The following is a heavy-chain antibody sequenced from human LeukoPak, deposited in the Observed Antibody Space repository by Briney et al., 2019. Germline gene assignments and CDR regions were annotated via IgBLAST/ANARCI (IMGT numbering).Heavy chain of an antibody. CDR3: ARDLIRAVAGRGRHYFDY. CDR2: IYYSGST. D-gene: IGHD6-19*01. V-gene: IGHV4-39*07. Sequence: SETLSLTCTVSGGSISSSSYYWGWIRQPPGKGLEWIGSIYYSGSTYYNPSLKSRVTISVDTSKNQFSLKLSSVTAADTAVFYCARDLIRAVAGRGRHYFDYWGQGTLVTVSS. J-gene: IGHJ4*02. CDR1: GGSISSSSYY.